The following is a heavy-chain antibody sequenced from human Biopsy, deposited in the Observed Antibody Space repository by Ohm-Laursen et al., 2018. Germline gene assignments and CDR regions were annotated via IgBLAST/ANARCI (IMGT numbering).Heavy chain of an antibody. CDR2: RIPYFNTI. CDR3: VGGQRGPPIGVTVPGDAFDL. Sequence: APSEKASRTVSGVTFVTYAFGWARHAPGQGLGWMGGRIPYFNTIYYARNFQDRAVITADRSARTTDMQLSGLRPDDTAVYYCVGGQRGPPIGVTVPGDAFDLWGPGTMVTVSP. CDR1: GVTFVTYA. D-gene: IGHD2/OR15-2a*01. V-gene: IGHV1-69*13. J-gene: IGHJ3*01.